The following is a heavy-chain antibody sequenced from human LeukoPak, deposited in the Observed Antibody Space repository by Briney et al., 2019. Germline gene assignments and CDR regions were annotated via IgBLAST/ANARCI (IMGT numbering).Heavy chain of an antibody. D-gene: IGHD3-9*01. Sequence: ASVTVSCKASGYTFTSYDINWVRQATGQGLEWMGWMNPNSGNTGYAQKFQGRVTMTRNTSISTAYMELSSLRSEDTAVYYCARGRSYDILTGYSHYYYYMDVWGKGTTVTISS. V-gene: IGHV1-8*01. CDR3: ARGRSYDILTGYSHYYYYMDV. CDR1: GYTFTSYD. CDR2: MNPNSGNT. J-gene: IGHJ6*03.